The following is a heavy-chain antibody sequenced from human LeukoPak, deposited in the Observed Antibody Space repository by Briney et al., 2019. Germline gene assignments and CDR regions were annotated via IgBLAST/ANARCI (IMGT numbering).Heavy chain of an antibody. Sequence: SETLSLTCAVYGGSFSGYYWSWIRQPPGKGLEWIGEINHSGSTNYNPSLKSRVTISVDTSKNQFSLKLSSVTAADTAAYYCARGRRYYYYYMDVWGKGTTVTVSS. CDR2: INHSGST. J-gene: IGHJ6*03. CDR1: GGSFSGYY. CDR3: ARGRRYYYYYMDV. V-gene: IGHV4-34*01.